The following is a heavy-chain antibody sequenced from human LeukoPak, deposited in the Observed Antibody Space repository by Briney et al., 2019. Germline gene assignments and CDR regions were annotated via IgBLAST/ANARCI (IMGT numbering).Heavy chain of an antibody. D-gene: IGHD6-19*01. CDR1: GGSISSYY. J-gene: IGHJ5*02. CDR3: ARDFAGEGGSGNNWFDP. V-gene: IGHV4-4*07. Sequence: SETLSLTCTVSGGSISSYYWSWIRQPAGKGLEWIGRIYTSRSTNYNPSLKSRVTMSVDTSKNQFSLKLSSVTAADTAVYYCARDFAGEGGSGNNWFDPWGQGTLVTVSS. CDR2: IYTSRST.